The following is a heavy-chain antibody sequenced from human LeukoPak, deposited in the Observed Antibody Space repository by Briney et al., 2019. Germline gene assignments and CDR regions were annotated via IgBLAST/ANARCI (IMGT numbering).Heavy chain of an antibody. V-gene: IGHV3-49*04. D-gene: IGHD3-3*01. CDR2: IRSKAYGGTT. CDR1: GFTFGDYA. CDR3: TRAGYDFWSGYYTGMVGYYFDY. Sequence: GGSLRLSCTASGFTFGDYAMSWVRQAPGKGLEWVGFIRSKAYGGTTEYAASVKGRFTISRDDSKSIAYLQMNSVKTEDTAVYYCTRAGYDFWSGYYTGMVGYYFDYWGQGTLVTVSS. J-gene: IGHJ4*02.